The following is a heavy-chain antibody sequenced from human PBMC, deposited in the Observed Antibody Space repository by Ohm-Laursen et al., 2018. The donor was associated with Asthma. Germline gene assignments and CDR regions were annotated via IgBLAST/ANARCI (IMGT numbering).Heavy chain of an antibody. J-gene: IGHJ4*02. CDR3: GRKQGSCIVSTCYSLDF. CDR1: GGTFSNYV. D-gene: IGHD2-15*01. Sequence: AASVKVSCKSSGGTFSNYVIGWVRQAPGQGLEWMGGINSVFRTTDYAQKFQGRVTITADESTATVYMELSSLRSDDTALYYCGRKQGSCIVSTCYSLDFWGQGTLVTVSS. CDR2: INSVFRTT. V-gene: IGHV1-69*13.